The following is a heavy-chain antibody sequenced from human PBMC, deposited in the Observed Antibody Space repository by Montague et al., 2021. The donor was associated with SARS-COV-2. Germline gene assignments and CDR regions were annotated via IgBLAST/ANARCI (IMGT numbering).Heavy chain of an antibody. D-gene: IGHD6-19*01. CDR3: VRYSGWFYFDF. Sequence: KKYNDYAVSLRGRVTINPDASKNEFSLELNYVTPEDTAVYYCVRYSGWFYFDFWGQGTLVTVSS. J-gene: IGHJ4*02. V-gene: IGHV6-1*01. CDR2: KKYN.